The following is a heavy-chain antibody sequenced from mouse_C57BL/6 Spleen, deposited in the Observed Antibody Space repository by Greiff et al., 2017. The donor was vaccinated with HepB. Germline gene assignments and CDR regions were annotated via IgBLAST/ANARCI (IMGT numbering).Heavy chain of an antibody. CDR1: GFTFTDYY. CDR2: IRNKANGYTT. V-gene: IGHV7-3*01. CDR3: ARYYYGNSFDY. D-gene: IGHD1-1*01. J-gene: IGHJ2*01. Sequence: EVMLVESGGGLVQPGGSLSLSCAASGFTFTDYYMSWVRQPPGKALEWLGFIRNKANGYTTEYSASVKGRFTISRDNSQNILYLQMNALRAEDSATYYCARYYYGNSFDYWGQGTTLTVSS.